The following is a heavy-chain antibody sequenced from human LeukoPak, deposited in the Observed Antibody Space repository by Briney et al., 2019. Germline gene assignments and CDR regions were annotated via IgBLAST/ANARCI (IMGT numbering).Heavy chain of an antibody. CDR2: IKHDGSEK. CDR1: GFSFSSYW. CDR3: ARDSDFWSGYTPYYFDH. J-gene: IGHJ4*02. Sequence: PGGSLRLSCAASGFSFSSYWMSWVRQAPGKGLEWEANIKHDGSEKYYVDSVKGRFTISRDNAENSLYLQMNSLRAEDTAVYYCARDSDFWSGYTPYYFDHWGQGTLATVSS. V-gene: IGHV3-7*01. D-gene: IGHD3-3*01.